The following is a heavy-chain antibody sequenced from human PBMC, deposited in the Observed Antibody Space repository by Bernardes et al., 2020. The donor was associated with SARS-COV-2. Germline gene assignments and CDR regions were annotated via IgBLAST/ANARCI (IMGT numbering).Heavy chain of an antibody. D-gene: IGHD3-10*01. V-gene: IGHV3-48*03. CDR3: VRDFGRIEVRGILGGDVFDV. J-gene: IGHJ3*01. Sequence: GGSLRLSCVGSGFMFRAFDMNWVRQAPGKGLEWIAHISARGTTTYYAASVEGRFSISRDDAETSVYLQMDRLRAEDTGVYYCVRDFGRIEVRGILGGDVFDVWGQGTVVTVSS. CDR2: ISARGTTT. CDR1: GFMFRAFD.